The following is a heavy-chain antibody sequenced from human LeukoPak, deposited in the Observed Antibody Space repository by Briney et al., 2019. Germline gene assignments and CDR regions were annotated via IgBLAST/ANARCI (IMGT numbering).Heavy chain of an antibody. CDR3: STGSGHAFDI. Sequence: PGGSLRLSCTASGFTFSSYWMHWVRQAPGKGLVWVSRINSDGGSTSYADSVKGRFTISRDNAKNTLYVQMNSLRAEDTAVYYCSTGSGHAFDIWGRGTMVTVSS. V-gene: IGHV3-74*01. CDR2: INSDGGST. CDR1: GFTFSSYW. D-gene: IGHD3-10*01. J-gene: IGHJ3*02.